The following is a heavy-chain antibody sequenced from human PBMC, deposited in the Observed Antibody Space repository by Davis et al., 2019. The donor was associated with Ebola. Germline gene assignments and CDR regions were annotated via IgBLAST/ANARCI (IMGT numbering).Heavy chain of an antibody. CDR2: ISSSSSTI. J-gene: IGHJ4*02. D-gene: IGHD3-16*01. Sequence: GGSLRLSCAAPGFTFSSYSMNWVRQAPGKGLEWVSSISSSSSTIYYADSVKGRFTISRDNAKNSLYLQMNSLRAEDTAVYYCARGWGTGDYWGQGTLVTVSS. V-gene: IGHV3-48*01. CDR3: ARGWGTGDY. CDR1: GFTFSSYS.